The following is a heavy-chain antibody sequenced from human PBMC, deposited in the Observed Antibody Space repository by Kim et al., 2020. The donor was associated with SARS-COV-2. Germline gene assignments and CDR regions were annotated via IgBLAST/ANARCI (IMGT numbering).Heavy chain of an antibody. CDR3: ARDGETTVTGRPDH. CDR1: GYTFISYY. D-gene: IGHD4-17*01. CDR2: INPDGGSA. J-gene: IGHJ4*02. V-gene: IGHV1-46*01. Sequence: ASVKVSCKASGYTFISYYIHWVRQAPGQGLEWMGIINPDGGSAGYVQKFQGRVTVTGDTSTNTVYMELTSLTSEDTAVYYCARDGETTVTGRPDHWGQGTLVTVSS.